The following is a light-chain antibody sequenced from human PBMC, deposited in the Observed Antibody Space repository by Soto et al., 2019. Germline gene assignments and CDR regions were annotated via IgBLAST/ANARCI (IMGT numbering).Light chain of an antibody. CDR3: QQYNLA. J-gene: IGKJ1*01. V-gene: IGKV1-39*01. CDR2: AAS. Sequence: DIQMTQSPSSLSASVGDRVTITCRASQSISSYLNWYQQKPGKAPKLLIYAASSLQSGVPSRFSGSGSGTDFTLTISSLQPDDFATYYCQQYNLAFGQGTKVDIK. CDR1: QSISSY.